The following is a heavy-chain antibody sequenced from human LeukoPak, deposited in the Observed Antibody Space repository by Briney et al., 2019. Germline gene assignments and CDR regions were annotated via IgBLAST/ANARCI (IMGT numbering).Heavy chain of an antibody. CDR2: INPRAGGT. D-gene: IGHD1-26*01. CDR1: GYTFTTYN. CDR3: ARTQRGSFPFDY. J-gene: IGHJ4*02. Sequence: GAAVKLSCTASGYTFTTYNIHWVRQAPGQGLEWMGIINPRAGGTSYAQKSQGRVTMTRDTSTSTVFMELGSVRSEDTVVYYCARTQRGSFPFDYWGQGTLVTVSS. V-gene: IGHV1-46*01.